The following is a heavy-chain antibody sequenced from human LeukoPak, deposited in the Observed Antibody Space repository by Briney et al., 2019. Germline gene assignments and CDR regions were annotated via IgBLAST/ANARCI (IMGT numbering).Heavy chain of an antibody. V-gene: IGHV3-74*01. CDR3: AKASVYSSSSEYYFDY. J-gene: IGHJ4*02. CDR2: INSDGSST. CDR1: GFTFSSYW. D-gene: IGHD6-13*01. Sequence: GGSLRLSCAASGFTFSSYWMHWVRQAPGKGLVWVSRINSDGSSTSYADSVKGRFTISRDNSKNTLYLQMNSLRAEDTAVYYCAKASVYSSSSEYYFDYWGQGTLVTVSS.